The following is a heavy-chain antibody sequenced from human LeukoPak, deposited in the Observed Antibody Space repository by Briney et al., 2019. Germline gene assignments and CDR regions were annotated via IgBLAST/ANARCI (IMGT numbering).Heavy chain of an antibody. V-gene: IGHV4-30-4*08. J-gene: IGHJ4*02. Sequence: SQTLSLTCTVSGGSISSGDYYWSWIRQPPGKGLEWIGYIYYSGSTYNPSLKSRVTISVDTSKNQFSLKLSSVTAADTAVYYCASSIVVVPAAIRRWGQGTLVTVSS. CDR2: IYYSGST. CDR3: ASSIVVVPAAIRR. CDR1: GGSISSGDYY. D-gene: IGHD2-2*02.